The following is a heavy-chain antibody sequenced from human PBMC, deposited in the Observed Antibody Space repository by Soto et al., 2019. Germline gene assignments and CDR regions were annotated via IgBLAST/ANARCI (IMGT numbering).Heavy chain of an antibody. V-gene: IGHV3-48*02. D-gene: IGHD3-22*01. J-gene: IGHJ6*02. CDR3: ARETYYYDSSGYPSLMDV. Sequence: PGGSLRLSCAASGFTFSSYSMNWVRQAPGKGLEWVSYISSSSSTIYYADSVKGRFTISRDNAKNSLYLQMNSLRDEDTAVYYSARETYYYDSSGYPSLMDVWGQGTTVTVSS. CDR2: ISSSSSTI. CDR1: GFTFSSYS.